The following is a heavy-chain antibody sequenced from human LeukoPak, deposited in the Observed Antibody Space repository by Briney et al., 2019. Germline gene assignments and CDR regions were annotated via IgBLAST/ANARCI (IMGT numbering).Heavy chain of an antibody. CDR3: ARDLGDYNWNDVRPNWFDP. Sequence: GGSLRLSCAASGFTFSSYAMHWVRQAPGKGLDWVAVISYDGSNKYYADSVKGRFTISRDNSKNTLYLQMNSLRAEDTAVYYCARDLGDYNWNDVRPNWFDPWGQGTLVTVSS. CDR1: GFTFSSYA. CDR2: ISYDGSNK. J-gene: IGHJ5*02. D-gene: IGHD1-20*01. V-gene: IGHV3-30*04.